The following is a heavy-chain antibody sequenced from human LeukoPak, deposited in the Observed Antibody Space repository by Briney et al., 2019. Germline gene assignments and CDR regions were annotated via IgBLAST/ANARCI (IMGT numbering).Heavy chain of an antibody. CDR3: ARDWRAAGTLDN. Sequence: GGSLRLSCAASGFTFSSYAMSWVRQAPGKGLEWVAVIWDDGNNKYYADSVKGRVTISRDNSKNTLYLQMNSLRAEDTAVYYCARDWRAAGTLDNWGQGTLVTV. J-gene: IGHJ4*02. CDR1: GFTFSSYA. D-gene: IGHD6-13*01. V-gene: IGHV3-33*08. CDR2: IWDDGNNK.